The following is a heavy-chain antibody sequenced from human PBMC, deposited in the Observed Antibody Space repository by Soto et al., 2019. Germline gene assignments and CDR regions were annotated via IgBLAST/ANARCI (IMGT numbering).Heavy chain of an antibody. Sequence: SETLSLTCAVSGGSISSSNWWSWVRQPPGKGLEWIGEIYHSGSTNYNPSLKSRVTISVDKSKNQFSLKLSSVTAADTAVYYCAVRVGGSGWYDGATVWGQGTLVTVSS. V-gene: IGHV4-4*02. CDR2: IYHSGST. D-gene: IGHD6-19*01. CDR1: GGSISSSNW. J-gene: IGHJ4*02. CDR3: AVRVGGSGWYDGATV.